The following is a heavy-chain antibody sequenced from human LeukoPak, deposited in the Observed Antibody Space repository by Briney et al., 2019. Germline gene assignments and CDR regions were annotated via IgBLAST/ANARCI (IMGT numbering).Heavy chain of an antibody. CDR2: INHSGST. V-gene: IGHV4-34*01. CDR3: ARHPRNYYYYYMDV. CDR1: GGSFSGYY. Sequence: SETLSLTCAVYGGSFSGYYWSWIRQPPGKGLEWIGEINHSGSTNYNPSLKSRVTISVDTSKNQFSLKLSSVTTADTAVYYCARHPRNYYYYYMDVWGKGTTVTVSS. J-gene: IGHJ6*03.